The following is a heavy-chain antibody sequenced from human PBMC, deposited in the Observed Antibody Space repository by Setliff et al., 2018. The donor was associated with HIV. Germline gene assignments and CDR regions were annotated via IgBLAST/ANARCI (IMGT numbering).Heavy chain of an antibody. J-gene: IGHJ2*01. Sequence: PSETLSLTCTVSGYSISSDYYWGWIRQPPGKGLEWIGSIYHTGSTYYNPSLKSRVTISVDTSKNQFSLKLTSVTAADTAVYYCATPPIAGVRGYPQGWYFDLWGRSTLVTVSS. V-gene: IGHV4-38-2*02. CDR3: ATPPIAGVRGYPQGWYFDL. CDR1: GYSISSDYY. D-gene: IGHD3-10*01. CDR2: IYHTGST.